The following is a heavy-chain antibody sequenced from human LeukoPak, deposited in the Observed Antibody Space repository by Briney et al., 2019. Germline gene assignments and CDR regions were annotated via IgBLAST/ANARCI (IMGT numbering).Heavy chain of an antibody. J-gene: IGHJ4*02. CDR3: ARVGVAAAILDY. V-gene: IGHV3-11*01. Sequence: GGSLRLSCAAPGFTFSDYYMSWIRQAPGKGLEWVSYISSSGSTIYYADSVKGRFTISRDNAKKSLYLQMNSLRAEDTAVYYCARVGVAAAILDYWGQGTLVTVSS. D-gene: IGHD6-13*01. CDR1: GFTFSDYY. CDR2: ISSSGSTI.